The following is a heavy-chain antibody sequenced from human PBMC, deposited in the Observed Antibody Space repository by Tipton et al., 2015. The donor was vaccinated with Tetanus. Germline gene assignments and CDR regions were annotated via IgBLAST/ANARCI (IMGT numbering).Heavy chain of an antibody. V-gene: IGHV4-34*01. Sequence: LRLSCAVYGGSFSAYYWSWIRQSPGKGLEWIGEINHSGSTTYSPSFKSRVTISVDTPKNQFSLKLTSLTVADTAVYYCARVKGTYNHYGLDVWGQGTTVTVAS. D-gene: IGHD3-10*01. CDR2: INHSGST. J-gene: IGHJ6*02. CDR3: ARVKGTYNHYGLDV. CDR1: GGSFSAYY.